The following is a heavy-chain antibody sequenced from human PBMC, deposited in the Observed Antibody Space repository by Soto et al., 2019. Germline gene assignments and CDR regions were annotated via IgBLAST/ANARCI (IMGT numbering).Heavy chain of an antibody. CDR3: ARGGYDFWSDSERGMDV. CDR2: IYYSGST. Sequence: SETLSLTCTVSGGSISSYYWSWIRQPPGKGLEWIGYIYYSGSTNYNPSLKSRVTISVGTSKNQFSLKLSSVTAADTAVYYCARGGYDFWSDSERGMDVWGQGTTVTVSS. V-gene: IGHV4-59*12. D-gene: IGHD3-3*01. J-gene: IGHJ6*02. CDR1: GGSISSYY.